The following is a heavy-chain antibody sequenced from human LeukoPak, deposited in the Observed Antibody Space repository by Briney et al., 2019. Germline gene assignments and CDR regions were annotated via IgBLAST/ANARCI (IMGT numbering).Heavy chain of an antibody. CDR1: GFTFSTYG. D-gene: IGHD1-26*01. CDR3: ARDLAGGTYSAWYFDY. CDR2: IWYDGSNK. V-gene: IGHV3-33*01. Sequence: GGSLRLSCAASGFTFSTYGMHWVRQAPGKGLEWVAVIWYDGSNKYYADSVKGRFTISRDNSKNTLYLQMYSLSAEDTAVYYCARDLAGGTYSAWYFDYWGQGTLVTVSS. J-gene: IGHJ4*02.